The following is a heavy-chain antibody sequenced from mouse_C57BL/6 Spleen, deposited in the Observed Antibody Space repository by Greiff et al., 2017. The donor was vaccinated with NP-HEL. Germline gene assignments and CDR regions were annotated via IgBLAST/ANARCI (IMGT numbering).Heavy chain of an antibody. CDR3: ARESVLYYGSSYLDY. V-gene: IGHV5-4*01. CDR1: GFTFSSYA. Sequence: EVQLQESGGGLVKPGGSLKLSCAASGFTFSSYAMSWVRQTPEKRLEWVATISDGGSYTYYPDNVKGRFTISRDNTKNNLYLQMSHLKSEDTAMYNCARESVLYYGSSYLDYWGQGTTLTVSS. CDR2: ISDGGSYT. D-gene: IGHD1-1*01. J-gene: IGHJ2*01.